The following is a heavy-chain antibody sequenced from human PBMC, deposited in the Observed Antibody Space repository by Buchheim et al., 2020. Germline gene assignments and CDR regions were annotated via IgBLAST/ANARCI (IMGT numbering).Heavy chain of an antibody. CDR3: CRSRGELRCYWAY. Sequence: QVQLVQSGAEVKQPGASVKVSCKTSGYSFTSHHMNWVRQAPGQGLEWMGVIKPSDGFTSYAHKLQGRVTLTRDTSTSTVYMELSSLSSYDATVYYCCRSRGELRCYWAYWGQGTL. CDR2: IKPSDGFT. CDR1: GYSFTSHH. D-gene: IGHD2-21*01. V-gene: IGHV1-46*04. J-gene: IGHJ4*02.